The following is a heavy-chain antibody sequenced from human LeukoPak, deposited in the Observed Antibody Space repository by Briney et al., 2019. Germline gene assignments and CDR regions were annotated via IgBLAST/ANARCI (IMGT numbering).Heavy chain of an antibody. CDR3: ARDVEDYYDSILLFDP. V-gene: IGHV4-39*07. CDR2: IFYSGST. Sequence: SETLSLTCTVSGGSISTSNYYWGWIRQPPGKGLEWIGNIFYSGSTYYSPSLRSRVTISLDTSRNQFSLKLSSVTAADTAVYYCARDVEDYYDSILLFDPWGQGTLVTVSS. CDR1: GGSISTSNYY. D-gene: IGHD3-22*01. J-gene: IGHJ5*02.